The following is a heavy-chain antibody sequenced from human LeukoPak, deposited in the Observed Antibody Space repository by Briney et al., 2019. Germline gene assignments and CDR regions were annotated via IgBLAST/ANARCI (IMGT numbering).Heavy chain of an antibody. CDR3: ARKHGSGSYYNVDDAFDI. D-gene: IGHD3-10*01. V-gene: IGHV1-69*13. CDR2: IIPIFGTA. J-gene: IGHJ3*02. CDR1: GYTFTSNY. Sequence: ASVKVSCKAFGYTFTSNYMHWVRQAPGQGPEWMGGIIPIFGTANYAQKFQGRVTITADESTSTAYMELSSLRSEDTAVYYCARKHGSGSYYNVDDAFDIWGQGTMVTVSS.